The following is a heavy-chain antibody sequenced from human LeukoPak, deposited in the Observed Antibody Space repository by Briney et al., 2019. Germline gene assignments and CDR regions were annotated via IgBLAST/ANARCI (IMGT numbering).Heavy chain of an antibody. V-gene: IGHV4-38-2*01. CDR3: AGRRRLSSMDV. J-gene: IGHJ6*03. Sequence: PGGSLRLSCAASGFMFSSSGMNWVRQAPGKGLEWIGSIYHSGITSYNPSLKSRVTISVDTSKNQFSLKLSSVTAADTAVYYCAGRRRLSSMDVWGKGNTVTVPS. CDR1: GFMFSSSG. D-gene: IGHD2-8*01. CDR2: IYHSGIT.